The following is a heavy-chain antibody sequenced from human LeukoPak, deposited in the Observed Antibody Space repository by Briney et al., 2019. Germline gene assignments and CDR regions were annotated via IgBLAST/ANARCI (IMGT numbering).Heavy chain of an antibody. D-gene: IGHD6-19*01. CDR2: ISYDGSNK. CDR3: ARVRLGIAVAGTDYAFDI. J-gene: IGHJ3*02. V-gene: IGHV3-30*04. CDR1: GFTFSSYA. Sequence: PGGSLRLSCAASGFTFSSYAMHWVRQAPGKGLEWVAVISYDGSNKYYADSVKGRFTISRDNSKNTLYLQMNSLRAEDTAVYYCARVRLGIAVAGTDYAFDIWGQGTMVTVSS.